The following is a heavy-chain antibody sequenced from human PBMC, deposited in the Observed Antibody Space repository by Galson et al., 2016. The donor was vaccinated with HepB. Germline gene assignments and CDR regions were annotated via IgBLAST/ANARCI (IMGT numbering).Heavy chain of an antibody. J-gene: IGHJ6*02. Sequence: CKASGYNFITFYLHWVRQAPGQGLEWVAMINPVDGNTRYAQKFQGRVTTTRDTSTSTDYMELSSLRSEDTAMHYCARDAPRGYDLWHGMDVWGQGTTVTVSS. CDR2: INPVDGNT. V-gene: IGHV1-46*01. CDR1: GYNFITFY. D-gene: IGHD5-12*01. CDR3: ARDAPRGYDLWHGMDV.